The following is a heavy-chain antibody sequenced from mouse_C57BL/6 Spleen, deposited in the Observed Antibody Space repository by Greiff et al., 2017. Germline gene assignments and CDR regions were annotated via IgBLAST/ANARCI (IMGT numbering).Heavy chain of an antibody. D-gene: IGHD4-1*01. Sequence: EVKLMESGPELVKPGASVKISCKASGYTFTDYYMNWVKQSHGKSLEWIGDINPNNGGTSYNQKFKGKATLTVDKSSSTAYMELRSLTSEDSAVYYCATGTDWYFDVWGTGTTVTVSS. CDR1: GYTFTDYY. CDR3: ATGTDWYFDV. V-gene: IGHV1-26*01. J-gene: IGHJ1*03. CDR2: INPNNGGT.